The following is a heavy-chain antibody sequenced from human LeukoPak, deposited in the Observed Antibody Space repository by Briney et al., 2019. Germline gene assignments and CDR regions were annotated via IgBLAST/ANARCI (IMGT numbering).Heavy chain of an antibody. J-gene: IGHJ4*02. CDR3: ARDQGGSRTFDY. CDR2: INYSGST. CDR1: GGSISSGGYY. V-gene: IGHV4-31*03. D-gene: IGHD6-13*01. Sequence: PSETLSLTCTVSGGSISSGGYYWSWIRQHPGKGPEWIGYINYSGSTYYNPSLKSRVTISVDTSKNQFSLKLSSVTAADTAVYYCARDQGGSRTFDYWGQGTLVTVSS.